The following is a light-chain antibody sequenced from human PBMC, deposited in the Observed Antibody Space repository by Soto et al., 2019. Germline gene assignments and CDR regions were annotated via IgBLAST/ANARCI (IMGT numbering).Light chain of an antibody. CDR2: GTS. Sequence: EIVLTQSPGTLSVSPGERATLSCRASQSISSNHLAWYQQKPGQAPRLLIYGTSSRATGIPDRFSGSGSGTDFTLTISSLQPEDSATYYCQQSHSAWTFGQGTKVKI. J-gene: IGKJ1*01. CDR1: QSISSNH. V-gene: IGKV3-20*01. CDR3: QQSHSAWT.